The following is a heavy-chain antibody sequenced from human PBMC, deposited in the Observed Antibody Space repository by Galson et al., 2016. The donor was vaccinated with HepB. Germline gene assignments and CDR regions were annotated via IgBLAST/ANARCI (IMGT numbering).Heavy chain of an antibody. CDR3: ARHKGIAVSGYAIDY. D-gene: IGHD6-19*01. CDR2: IYYSGST. J-gene: IGHJ4*02. V-gene: IGHV4-39*01. CDR1: GGSISSTSYY. Sequence: ETLSLTCTVSGGSISSTSYYWGWIRQPPGKGLEWIGSIYYSGSTYYNPSLKSRVTISVDTSKNQFSLKLSSVTAADTAVYYCARHKGIAVSGYAIDYWGQGTLVTVSS.